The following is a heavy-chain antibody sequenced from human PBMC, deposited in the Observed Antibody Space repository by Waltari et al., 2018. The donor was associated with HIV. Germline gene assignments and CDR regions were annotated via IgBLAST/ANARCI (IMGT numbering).Heavy chain of an antibody. J-gene: IGHJ6*02. V-gene: IGHV3-74*01. CDR2: IKSDASTT. Sequence: EVQLVESGGGLVQPGGSLRLSCAASGFMFSSYWMHWVRQVPGKGLGWVSRIKSDASTTHYADSVKGRFTISRDNAKNILYLQMNSLGVEDTAIYYCASPVGAARAFFYNVDVWGQGTTVTVSS. CDR3: ASPVGAARAFFYNVDV. D-gene: IGHD2-15*01. CDR1: GFMFSSYW.